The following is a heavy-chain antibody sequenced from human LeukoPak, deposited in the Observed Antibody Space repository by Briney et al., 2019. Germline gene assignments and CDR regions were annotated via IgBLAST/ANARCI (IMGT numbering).Heavy chain of an antibody. CDR2: IIPIFGTA. V-gene: IGHV1-69*13. CDR1: GGTFSSYA. Sequence: RASVKVSCKASGGTFSSYAISWVRQAPGQGLEWMGGIIPIFGTANYAQKFQGRVTITADESTSTAYMELSSLRSEDTAVYYCARDPDSSGWHEDYYYGMDVWGQGTTVTVSS. D-gene: IGHD6-19*01. J-gene: IGHJ6*02. CDR3: ARDPDSSGWHEDYYYGMDV.